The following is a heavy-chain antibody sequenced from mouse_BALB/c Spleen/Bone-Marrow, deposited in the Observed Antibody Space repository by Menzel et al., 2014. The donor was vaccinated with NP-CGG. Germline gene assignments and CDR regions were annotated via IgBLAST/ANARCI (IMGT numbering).Heavy chain of an antibody. CDR1: GYTFTSYT. D-gene: IGHD1-1*01. CDR2: INPSSGYT. Sequence: QVQLQQSGAELARPGASVKMSCKASGYTFTSYTMHWVKQRPGQGLEWIGYINPSSGYTNYNQKFKDKATLTADKSSSTAYMQLSSLTSEDTAVYYCARESLYGSNYYWGQGTTLTVSS. CDR3: ARESLYGSNYY. J-gene: IGHJ2*01. V-gene: IGHV1-4*01.